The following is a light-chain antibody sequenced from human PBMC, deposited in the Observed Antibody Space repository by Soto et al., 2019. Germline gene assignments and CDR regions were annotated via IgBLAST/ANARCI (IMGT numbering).Light chain of an antibody. CDR1: QSVSSNY. CDR2: DAS. J-gene: IGKJ3*01. Sequence: ENVLTQSPGTLSLSPGERATLSRRASQSVSSNYLAWFQQMPGQAPRILIYDASRRATGIPDRFSGSGSGTDFTLTINGLEPEDFAVYFCQQYGSSPLTFGPGTKVDI. V-gene: IGKV3-20*01. CDR3: QQYGSSPLT.